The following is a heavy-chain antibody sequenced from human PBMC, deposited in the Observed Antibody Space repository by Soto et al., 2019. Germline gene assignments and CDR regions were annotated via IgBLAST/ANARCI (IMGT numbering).Heavy chain of an antibody. CDR1: GGSFSGYY. D-gene: IGHD5-12*01. J-gene: IGHJ4*02. CDR2: INHSGST. CDR3: AILPGQVATGAWDFDY. V-gene: IGHV4-34*01. Sequence: SETLSLTCAVYGGSFSGYYWSRIRQPPGKGLEWIGEINHSGSTNYNPSLKSRVTISVDTSKNQFSLKLSSVTAADTAVYYCAILPGQVATGAWDFDYWGQGTLVTVSS.